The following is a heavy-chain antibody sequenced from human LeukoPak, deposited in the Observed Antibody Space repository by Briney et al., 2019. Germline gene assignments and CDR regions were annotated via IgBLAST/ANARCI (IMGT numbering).Heavy chain of an antibody. V-gene: IGHV4-59*01. J-gene: IGHJ4*02. CDR2: INYSGST. D-gene: IGHD6-19*01. Sequence: PSETLSLTCTVSGGSLSRYYWSWIRQPPGKGLEGIGYINYSGSTNYNPSLKSRVTISVDTSRNQLSLKLTSVTAADTAVYYCARATDSNGWLFDYWGQGTLVTVSS. CDR3: ARATDSNGWLFDY. CDR1: GGSLSRYY.